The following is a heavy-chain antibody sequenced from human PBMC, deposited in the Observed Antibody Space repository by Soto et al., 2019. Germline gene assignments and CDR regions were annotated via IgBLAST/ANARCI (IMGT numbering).Heavy chain of an antibody. D-gene: IGHD6-19*01. Sequence: PSETLSLTWTVSGGSIRYSYWTWIRQPAGKGLEWIGRIYGSGSTNYNPSFKSRVNMSVDKSKNQFSLTLSLVTAADTAVYYCARDGGFSSGWTAYFDFWGPGTMVTVPQ. J-gene: IGHJ4*02. CDR1: GGSIRYSY. CDR3: ARDGGFSSGWTAYFDF. CDR2: IYGSGST. V-gene: IGHV4-4*07.